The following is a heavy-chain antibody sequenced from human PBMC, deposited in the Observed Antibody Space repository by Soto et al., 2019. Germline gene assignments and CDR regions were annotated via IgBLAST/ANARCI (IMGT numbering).Heavy chain of an antibody. CDR2: IYYSGST. D-gene: IGHD6-6*01. V-gene: IGHV4-39*01. J-gene: IGHJ4*02. Sequence: SETLSLTCTVSGGSISSSSYYWGWVRQPPGKGLEWIGSIYYSGSTYYNPSLKSRVTISVDTSKNQLSLKLSSVTAADTAVYYCARHRAEYSPSPFAYWGQGTLVTVSS. CDR3: ARHRAEYSPSPFAY. CDR1: GGSISSSSYY.